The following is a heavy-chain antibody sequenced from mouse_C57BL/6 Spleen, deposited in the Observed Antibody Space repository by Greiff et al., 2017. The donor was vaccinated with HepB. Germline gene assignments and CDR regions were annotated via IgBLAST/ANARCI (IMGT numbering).Heavy chain of an antibody. D-gene: IGHD2-4*01. V-gene: IGHV1-15*01. Sequence: QVHVKQSGAELVRPGASVTLSCKASGYTFTDYEMHWVKQTPVHGLEWIGAIDPETGGTAYNQKFKGKAILTADKSSSTAYMELRSLTSEDSAVYYCTRGGDYDGTSSYWYFDVWGTGTTVTVSS. J-gene: IGHJ1*03. CDR2: IDPETGGT. CDR3: TRGGDYDGTSSYWYFDV. CDR1: GYTFTDYE.